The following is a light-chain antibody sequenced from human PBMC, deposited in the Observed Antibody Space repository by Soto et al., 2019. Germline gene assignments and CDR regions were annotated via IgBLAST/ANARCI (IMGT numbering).Light chain of an antibody. Sequence: VVLTHSPATLSLSPGERATLSCRASQSVSSYLAWYQQKPGQAPRLLIYDASNRATGIPARFSGSGSGTDFTLTISSLEPEDFAVYYCQQRSNWITFGQGTDWRL. CDR3: QQRSNWIT. V-gene: IGKV3-11*01. CDR2: DAS. J-gene: IGKJ5*01. CDR1: QSVSSY.